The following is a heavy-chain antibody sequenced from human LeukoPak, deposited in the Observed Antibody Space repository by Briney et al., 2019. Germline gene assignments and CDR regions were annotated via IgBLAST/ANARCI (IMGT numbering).Heavy chain of an antibody. V-gene: IGHV3-53*01. D-gene: IGHD3-9*01. Sequence: PGGSLRLCCAASGFTVSSNYMSWVRQAPGKGLEWVSVIYSGGGTYYADSVKGRFTISRDNSKNTLYLQMNSLRADDTAVYYCAGASYRDIFTGYFGGHELQHWGQGTLVTVSS. J-gene: IGHJ1*01. CDR3: AGASYRDIFTGYFGGHELQH. CDR2: IYSGGGT. CDR1: GFTVSSNY.